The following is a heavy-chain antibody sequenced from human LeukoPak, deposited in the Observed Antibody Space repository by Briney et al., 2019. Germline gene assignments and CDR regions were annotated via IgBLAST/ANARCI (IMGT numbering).Heavy chain of an antibody. D-gene: IGHD5-18*01. CDR3: ARVSLDTAMNYYGMDV. CDR2: MYTSGST. CDR1: GGSISSGSYY. Sequence: SQTLSLTCTVSGGSISSGSYYWSWIRQPAGKGLEWIGRMYTSGSTNYNPSLKSRVTISVDTSKNQFSLKLSSVTAADTAVYYCARVSLDTAMNYYGMDVWGQGTTVTVSS. J-gene: IGHJ6*02. V-gene: IGHV4-61*02.